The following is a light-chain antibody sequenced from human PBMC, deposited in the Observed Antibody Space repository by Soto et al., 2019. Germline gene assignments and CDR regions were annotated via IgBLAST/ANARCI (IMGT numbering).Light chain of an antibody. CDR3: QQYNNWPPYT. Sequence: EIVMRQSPATLSVFPGERATLSCRASQSISSNLAWYQQKPGQAPRLLIYGASARATGIPARFIGSGSGTEFTLTIRSLQSEDFAIYYCQQYNNWPPYTFGQGTKLEIK. CDR2: GAS. J-gene: IGKJ2*01. CDR1: QSISSN. V-gene: IGKV3-15*01.